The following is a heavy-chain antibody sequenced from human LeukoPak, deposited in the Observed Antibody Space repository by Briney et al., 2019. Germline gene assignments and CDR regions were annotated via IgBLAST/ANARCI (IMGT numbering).Heavy chain of an antibody. CDR2: IGSNGDST. CDR3: VKSSAGLTFDC. D-gene: IGHD1-1*01. CDR1: GFTFSNYA. Sequence: GGSLRLSCSASGFTFSNYAMHWVRQAPGTGLEYVSAIGSNGDSTYYADSVKGRFTISRDNSKNTLYLQMSSLRAEDTAVYCCVKSSAGLTFDCWGQGTLVTVSS. V-gene: IGHV3-64D*09. J-gene: IGHJ4*02.